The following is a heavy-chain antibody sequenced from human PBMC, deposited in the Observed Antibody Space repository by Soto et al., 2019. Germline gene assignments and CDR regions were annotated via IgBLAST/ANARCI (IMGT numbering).Heavy chain of an antibody. Sequence: PGGSLRLSCAASGFTFSSYGMHWVRQAPGKGLEWVAVISYDGSNKYYADSVKGRFTISRDNSKTTLYLQMNSLRAEDTAVYYCTKDRVGRNWHYGSDWFDPWGQGTLVTVSS. J-gene: IGHJ5*02. V-gene: IGHV3-30*18. CDR2: ISYDGSNK. D-gene: IGHD1-7*01. CDR3: TKDRVGRNWHYGSDWFDP. CDR1: GFTFSSYG.